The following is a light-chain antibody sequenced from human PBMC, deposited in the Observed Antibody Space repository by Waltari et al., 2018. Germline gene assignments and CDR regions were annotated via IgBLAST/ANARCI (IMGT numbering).Light chain of an antibody. CDR2: MTS. J-gene: IGKJ4*01. V-gene: IGKV1-16*01. CDR1: QGIGNN. Sequence: DIQMTQSPSSLSASVGDTITITCQTNQGIGNNLNWFRQKPGKAPELLIYMTSRLQTGIPFRFSGSGSGTEFTLTMSSLQPEEFATYICQQGDSFPATCGGGTKVE. CDR3: QQGDSFPAT.